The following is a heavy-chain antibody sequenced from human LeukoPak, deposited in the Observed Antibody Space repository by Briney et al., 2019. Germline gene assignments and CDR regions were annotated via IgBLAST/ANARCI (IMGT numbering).Heavy chain of an antibody. J-gene: IGHJ4*02. CDR1: GFTFSSYW. D-gene: IGHD4-17*01. V-gene: IGHV3-7*01. Sequence: PGGSLRLSCAASGFTFSSYWMSWVRQAPGKGLEWVANIKQDGSEKYYVDSVKGRFTISRDNAKNSLYLQMNSLRAEDTAVYYCARDADYGDWYFDYWGQGTLVTVSS. CDR2: IKQDGSEK. CDR3: ARDADYGDWYFDY.